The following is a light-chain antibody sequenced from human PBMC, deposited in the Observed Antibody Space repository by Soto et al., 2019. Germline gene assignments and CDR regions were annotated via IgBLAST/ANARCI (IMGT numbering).Light chain of an antibody. CDR1: NSNIGSNY. Sequence: QSVLTQPPSASGTPGQTVTISCSGSNSNIGSNYVFWYQQLPGAAPKLLIYRNNQRPSGVPDRFSGSKSGTSASLAISGLQSEDGADYYCATGDVSLNGRVFGGGTQLTVL. CDR3: ATGDVSLNGRV. CDR2: RNN. J-gene: IGLJ7*01. V-gene: IGLV1-47*01.